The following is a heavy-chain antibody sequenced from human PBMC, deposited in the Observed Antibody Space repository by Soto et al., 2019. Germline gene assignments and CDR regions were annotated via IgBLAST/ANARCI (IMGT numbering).Heavy chain of an antibody. CDR2: IYYSGST. D-gene: IGHD6-19*01. J-gene: IGHJ1*01. CDR3: AREGSSGWYGSEYFQH. Sequence: SETLSLTCTVSGGSISSGGYYWSWIRQHPGKGLEWIGYIYYSGSTYYNPSLKSRVTISVDTSKNQFSLKLSSVTAADTAVYYCAREGSSGWYGSEYFQHWGQGTLVTVSS. V-gene: IGHV4-31*03. CDR1: GGSISSGGYY.